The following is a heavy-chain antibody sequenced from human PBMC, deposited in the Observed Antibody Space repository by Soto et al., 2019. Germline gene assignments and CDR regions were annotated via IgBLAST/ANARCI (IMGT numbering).Heavy chain of an antibody. V-gene: IGHV1-8*01. CDR3: ARVISRSSITIFGVAPYYYYYMDV. D-gene: IGHD3-3*01. CDR2: MNPNSGNT. J-gene: IGHJ6*03. CDR1: GYTFTSYD. Sequence: ASVKVSCKASGYTFTSYDINWVRQATGQGLEWMGWMNPNSGNTGYAQKFQGRVTMTRNTSISTAYMERSDLGSEDTAVYYCARVISRSSITIFGVAPYYYYYMDVWGKGTTVTVSS.